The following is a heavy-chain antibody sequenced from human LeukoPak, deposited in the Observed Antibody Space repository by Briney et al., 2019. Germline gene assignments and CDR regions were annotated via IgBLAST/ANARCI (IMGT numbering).Heavy chain of an antibody. CDR3: ARAPRGTNGYFDY. J-gene: IGHJ4*02. Sequence: GGSLRLSCAASGFTFSSYSMHWVRQAPGKGLVWVSRINSDVSSTFYADSVKGRFTISRDNAKNTLYLQMNSLRAEDTAVYYCARAPRGTNGYFDYWGQGTLVTVSS. D-gene: IGHD1-26*01. V-gene: IGHV3-74*01. CDR1: GFTFSSYS. CDR2: INSDVSST.